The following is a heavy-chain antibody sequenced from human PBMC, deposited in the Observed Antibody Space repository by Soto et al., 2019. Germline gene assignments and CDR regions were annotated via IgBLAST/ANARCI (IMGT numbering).Heavy chain of an antibody. V-gene: IGHV5-51*01. CDR3: ARRDRSGWFDAFDV. J-gene: IGHJ3*01. Sequence: GESLKISCKGFGYSFTNKWIGWVRQMPGKGLEWMGVIYPGDSDTRYSPSFQGQVTISVDKSISTAYLQWSSLKASDTALYFCARRDRSGWFDAFDVWGQGTKVTLS. CDR1: GYSFTNKW. CDR2: IYPGDSDT. D-gene: IGHD6-19*01.